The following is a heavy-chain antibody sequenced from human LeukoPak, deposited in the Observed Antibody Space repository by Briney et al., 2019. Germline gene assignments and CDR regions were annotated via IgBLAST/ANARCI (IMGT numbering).Heavy chain of an antibody. CDR3: ATDFRYGSA. D-gene: IGHD3-10*01. Sequence: GGSLRLSCAVSGITVSNNYMSWVRQAPGKGLEWVSVIYSDGSSFYTDSVKGRFTISRDNSKKTLYLQMNSLRAEDTTVYYCATDFRYGSAWGPGTLVTVSS. CDR1: GITVSNNY. J-gene: IGHJ4*02. CDR2: IYSDGSS. V-gene: IGHV3-66*01.